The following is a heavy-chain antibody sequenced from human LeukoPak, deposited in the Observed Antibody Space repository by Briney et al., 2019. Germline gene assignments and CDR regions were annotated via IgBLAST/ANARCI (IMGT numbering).Heavy chain of an antibody. CDR2: INPNSGGT. V-gene: IGHV1-2*02. D-gene: IGHD1-20*01. CDR3: ARITGTDFDY. Sequence: GASVKVSCKASGYTFTSYDINWVRQATGQGLEWMGWINPNSGGTNYAQKFQGRVSMTRDTSISTAYMELSRLRSDDTAVYYCARITGTDFDYWGQGTLVTVSS. J-gene: IGHJ4*02. CDR1: GYTFTSYD.